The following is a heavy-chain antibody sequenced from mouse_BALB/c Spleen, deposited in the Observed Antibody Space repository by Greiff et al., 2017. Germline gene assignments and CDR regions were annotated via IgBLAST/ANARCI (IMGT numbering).Heavy chain of an antibody. CDR3: AKGDYFGS. V-gene: IGHV5-9-4*01. D-gene: IGHD1-1*01. CDR2: ISSGGSYT. Sequence: EVQVVESGGGLVKPGGSLKLSCAASGFTFSSYAMSWVRQSPEKRLEWVAEISSGGSYTYYPDTVTGRFTISRDNAKNTLYLKMNSLRSEDTAMYYCAKGDYFGSWGQGTLVTVSA. J-gene: IGHJ3*01. CDR1: GFTFSSYA.